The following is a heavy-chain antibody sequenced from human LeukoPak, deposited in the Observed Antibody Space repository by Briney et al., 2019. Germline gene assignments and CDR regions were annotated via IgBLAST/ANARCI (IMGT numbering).Heavy chain of an antibody. J-gene: IGHJ4*02. V-gene: IGHV4-39*01. D-gene: IGHD3-22*01. CDR3: AYSSGYYYFY. CDR2: IYYSGST. CDR1: GGSISGSSYY. Sequence: SETLSLTCTVSGGSISGSSYYWGWIRQPPGKGLEWIGSIYYSGSTYYNPSLKSRVTISVDTSKNQFSLKLSSVTAADTAVYYCAYSSGYYYFYWGQGTLVTVSS.